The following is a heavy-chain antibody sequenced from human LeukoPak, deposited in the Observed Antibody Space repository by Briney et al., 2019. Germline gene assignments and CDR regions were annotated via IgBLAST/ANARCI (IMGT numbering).Heavy chain of an antibody. CDR2: IYPSDSDT. Sequence: GESLKISCKGSRYSFTTYWIGWVRQMPGKGLEWMGIIYPSDSDTRYSPSFQGQVTISADKSITTAYLQWSSLKASDTAMYYCARSGRSRGPFDYWGQGTLVTVSS. CDR3: ARSGRSRGPFDY. CDR1: RYSFTTYW. V-gene: IGHV5-51*01. D-gene: IGHD3-10*01. J-gene: IGHJ4*02.